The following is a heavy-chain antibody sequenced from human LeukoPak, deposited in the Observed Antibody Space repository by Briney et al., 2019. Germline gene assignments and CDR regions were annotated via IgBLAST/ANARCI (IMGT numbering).Heavy chain of an antibody. J-gene: IGHJ4*02. CDR3: ARDRGGSSGLY. V-gene: IGHV3-23*01. CDR1: GFTFSRYA. D-gene: IGHD6-19*01. Sequence: TGGSLRLSCAASGFTFSRYAMNWVRQAPGKGLEWVLAISGSGGSTYYADSVKGRFTISRDNSKNTLYLQMNSLRAEDTAVYYCARDRGGSSGLYWGQGTLVTVSS. CDR2: ISGSGGST.